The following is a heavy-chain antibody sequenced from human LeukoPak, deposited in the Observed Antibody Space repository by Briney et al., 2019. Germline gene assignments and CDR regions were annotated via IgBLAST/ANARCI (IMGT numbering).Heavy chain of an antibody. CDR3: ARSADSSGSPHYYYYYGMDV. D-gene: IGHD3-22*01. V-gene: IGHV3-30-3*01. CDR1: GFTFSSYA. CDR2: ISYDGSNK. Sequence: QAGGSLRLSCAASGFTFSSYAMHWVRQAPGKGLEWVAVISYDGSNKYYADSVKGRFTISRDNSKNTLYLQMNSLRAEDTAVYYCARSADSSGSPHYYYYYGMDVWGQGTTVTVSS. J-gene: IGHJ6*02.